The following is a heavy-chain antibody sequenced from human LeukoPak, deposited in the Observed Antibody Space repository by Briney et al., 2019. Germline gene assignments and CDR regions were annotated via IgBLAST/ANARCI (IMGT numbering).Heavy chain of an antibody. CDR2: INWNGGST. V-gene: IGHV3-23*01. J-gene: IGHJ4*02. CDR1: GFTVSLNY. CDR3: AKESLRVVPSATFDY. Sequence: GGSLRLSCAASGFTVSLNYMSWVRQAPGKGLEWVSGINWNGGSTYYADSVKGRFTISRDNSKNTLYLQMHSLRAEDTAVYYCAKESLRVVPSATFDYWGQGTLVTVSS. D-gene: IGHD2-2*01.